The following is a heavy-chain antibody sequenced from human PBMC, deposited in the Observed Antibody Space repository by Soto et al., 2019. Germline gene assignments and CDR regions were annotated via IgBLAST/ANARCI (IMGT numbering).Heavy chain of an antibody. CDR1: GGTFSSYA. Sequence: SVKVSCKASGGTFSSYAISWVRQAPGQGLERMGGIIPIFGTANYAQKFQGRVTITADESTSTAYMELSSLRSDDTAVYYCARAGGSWTKYGMDVWGQGTTVTVSS. CDR3: ARAGGSWTKYGMDV. J-gene: IGHJ6*02. D-gene: IGHD6-13*01. V-gene: IGHV1-69*13. CDR2: IIPIFGTA.